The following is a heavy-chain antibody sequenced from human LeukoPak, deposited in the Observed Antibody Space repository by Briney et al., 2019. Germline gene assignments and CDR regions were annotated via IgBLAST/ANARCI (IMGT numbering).Heavy chain of an antibody. CDR3: VTDLVIKGYFDY. V-gene: IGHV3-21*01. Sequence: PGGSLRLSCAASGFTFSSYSMNWVRQAPGKGLEWVSSISSSSSYIYYADSVKGRFTISRDNAKNSLYLQMNSLRAEDTAVYYCVTDLVIKGYFDYWGQGALVTVSS. J-gene: IGHJ4*02. CDR2: ISSSSSYI. CDR1: GFTFSSYS. D-gene: IGHD2-21*01.